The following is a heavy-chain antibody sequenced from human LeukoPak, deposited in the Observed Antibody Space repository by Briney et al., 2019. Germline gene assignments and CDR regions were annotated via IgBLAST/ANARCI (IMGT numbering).Heavy chain of an antibody. V-gene: IGHV3-23*01. J-gene: IGHJ4*02. Sequence: GGSLRLSCAASGFTFSSYAMSWVRQAPGKGLEWVSAISGSGASTYYADSMKGRFTISRDNSKNTLYLQMNSLRAEDTAVYYCAKDSSSPDGNYYDSSGYDYWGQGTLVTVSS. CDR1: GFTFSSYA. CDR3: AKDSSSPDGNYYDSSGYDY. D-gene: IGHD3-22*01. CDR2: ISGSGAST.